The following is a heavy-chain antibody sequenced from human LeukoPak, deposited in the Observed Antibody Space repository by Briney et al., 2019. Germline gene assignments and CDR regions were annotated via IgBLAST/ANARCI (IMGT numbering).Heavy chain of an antibody. Sequence: ASVKVSCKASGGTFSSYAISWVRQAPGQGLEWMGGIIPIFGTANYAQKFQGRVTITADESTSTAYMELSSLRSEDTAVYYCARDRSSSWSDSDYYYGMDVWGQGTTVTVSS. J-gene: IGHJ6*02. CDR2: IIPIFGTA. CDR3: ARDRSSSWSDSDYYYGMDV. D-gene: IGHD6-13*01. V-gene: IGHV1-69*01. CDR1: GGTFSSYA.